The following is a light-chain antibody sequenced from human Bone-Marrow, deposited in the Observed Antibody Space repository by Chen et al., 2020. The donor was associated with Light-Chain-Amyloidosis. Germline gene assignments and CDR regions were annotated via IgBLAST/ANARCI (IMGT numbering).Light chain of an antibody. Sequence: QSALTQPASVSGSPGQSITISCTGTSSAVGGDNHVSWYQQHPDKAPKLTIYEVTNRPPWVPDRFSGSKSDNTASLTISGLQTEDEADYFCSSYTITNTLVFGSGTRVTVL. J-gene: IGLJ1*01. CDR3: SSYTITNTLV. CDR1: SSAVGGDNH. CDR2: EVT. V-gene: IGLV2-14*01.